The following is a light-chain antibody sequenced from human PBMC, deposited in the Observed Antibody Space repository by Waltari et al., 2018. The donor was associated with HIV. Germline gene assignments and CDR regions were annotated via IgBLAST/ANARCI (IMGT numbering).Light chain of an antibody. CDR1: QSVSGSY. V-gene: IGKV3-20*01. J-gene: IGKJ2*01. CDR2: GAS. Sequence: EMVLTQSPGTLSWSPGERATLPCRASQSVSGSYLAWYQQKPGKAPRLLIYGASSRATGIPDRFSGSGSGTDFTLTISRLEPEDFAVYYCQQYGSSSYTFGQGTKLEIK. CDR3: QQYGSSSYT.